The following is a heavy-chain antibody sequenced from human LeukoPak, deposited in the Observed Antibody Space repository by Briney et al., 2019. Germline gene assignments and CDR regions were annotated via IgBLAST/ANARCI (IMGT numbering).Heavy chain of an antibody. J-gene: IGHJ4*02. CDR3: ARDRGYSYGYDFDY. Sequence: SETLSLTCTVSGGSISSYYWSWIRQPPGKGLEWIGYIYYSGSTNYNPSLKSQVTISVDTSKNQFSLKLSSVTAADTAVYYCARDRGYSYGYDFDYWGQGTLVTVSS. V-gene: IGHV4-59*01. CDR1: GGSISSYY. CDR2: IYYSGST. D-gene: IGHD5-18*01.